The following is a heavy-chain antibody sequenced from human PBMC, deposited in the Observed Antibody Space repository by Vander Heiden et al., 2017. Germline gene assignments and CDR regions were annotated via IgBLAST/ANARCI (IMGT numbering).Heavy chain of an antibody. Sequence: EVQLVQSGAEAKSPGESLKITCKGSGYSLTTHGIAWVRQMPGKGLEWMGIIYPGDSDTRYSPSFQGQVTISADKSVSTAYLHWSSLKASDTAMYYCARHPAVTTLYYYNGIDVWGQGTTVTVSS. CDR3: ARHPAVTTLYYYNGIDV. CDR1: GYSLTTHG. D-gene: IGHD4-17*01. CDR2: IYPGDSDT. V-gene: IGHV5-51*01. J-gene: IGHJ6*02.